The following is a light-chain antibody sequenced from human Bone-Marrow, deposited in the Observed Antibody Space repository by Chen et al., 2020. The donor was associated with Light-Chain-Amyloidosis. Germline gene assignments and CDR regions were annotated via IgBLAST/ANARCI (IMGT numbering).Light chain of an antibody. V-gene: IGLV1-47*01. Sequence: QSVLTQPPSASGTPGQRVTISCSGAISNIGLNYVYWYQHFPGAAPTLLIHRNNQRPSGGAERVSAAKAGTSAVVAISGGRSEDEADYDCAAWEGSLRGYVVGTGTKVIVL. J-gene: IGLJ1*01. CDR2: RNN. CDR3: AAWEGSLRGYV. CDR1: ISNIGLNY.